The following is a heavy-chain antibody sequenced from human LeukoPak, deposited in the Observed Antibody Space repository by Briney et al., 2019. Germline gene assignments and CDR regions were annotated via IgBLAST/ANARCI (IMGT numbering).Heavy chain of an antibody. J-gene: IGHJ4*02. Sequence: SETLCLTCTVSGASISSYYWSWIRQPPGKGLEWIGSIYYSGTTNYNPSLKSRVTISIDTSKKQFSLELTSVTAADTAVFYCAKGRASHEYWGQGILVTVSS. D-gene: IGHD3-16*01. CDR3: AKGRASHEY. V-gene: IGHV4-59*01. CDR1: GASISSYY. CDR2: IYYSGTT.